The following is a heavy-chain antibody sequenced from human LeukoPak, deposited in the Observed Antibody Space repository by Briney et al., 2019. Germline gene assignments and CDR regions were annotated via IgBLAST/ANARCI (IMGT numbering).Heavy chain of an antibody. CDR3: ASLAGYRCSGGSCYSLDY. Sequence: GGSLRLSCAASGFTFSSYAMHWVRQAPGKGLEWVAVISYDGSNKYYVDSVKGRFTISRDNSKNTLYLQMNSLRAEDTAVYYCASLAGYRCSGGSCYSLDYWGQGTLVTVSS. V-gene: IGHV3-30*04. D-gene: IGHD2-15*01. CDR1: GFTFSSYA. J-gene: IGHJ4*02. CDR2: ISYDGSNK.